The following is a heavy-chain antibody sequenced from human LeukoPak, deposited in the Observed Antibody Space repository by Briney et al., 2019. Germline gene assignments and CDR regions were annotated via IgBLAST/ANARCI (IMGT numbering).Heavy chain of an antibody. CDR2: IKQDGSAK. J-gene: IGHJ4*02. Sequence: GGSLRLSCAASGFSFSSYSMNWVRQAPGKGLEWVANIKQDGSAKYYVDSVKGRFTISRDNAKNSLYLQMNSLRVEDTAMYYCVRDAWFGESRAGGQGTLVTVSP. CDR1: GFSFSSYS. D-gene: IGHD3-10*01. V-gene: IGHV3-7*01. CDR3: VRDAWFGESRA.